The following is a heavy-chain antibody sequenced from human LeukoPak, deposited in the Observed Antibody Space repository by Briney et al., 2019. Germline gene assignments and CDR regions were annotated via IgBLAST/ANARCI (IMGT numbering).Heavy chain of an antibody. Sequence: PGGSLRLSCAASGFTFSSYAMSWVRQAPGKGLEWVSAIGTSGDTTYYADSVKGRFTISRDNSKNTLYLQMNSLRVEDTAIYYCAEHYEYSSSSSFDYWGQGTLVTVSS. J-gene: IGHJ4*02. CDR2: IGTSGDTT. CDR3: AEHYEYSSSSSFDY. D-gene: IGHD6-6*01. CDR1: GFTFSSYA. V-gene: IGHV3-23*01.